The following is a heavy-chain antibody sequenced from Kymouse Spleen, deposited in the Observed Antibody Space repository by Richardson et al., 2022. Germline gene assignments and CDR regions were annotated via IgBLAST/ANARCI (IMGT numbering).Heavy chain of an antibody. Sequence: EVQLVESGGGLVQPGRSLRLSCAASGFTFDDYAMHWVRQAPGKGLEWVSGISWNSGSIGYADSVKGRFTISRDNAKNSLYLQMNSLRAEDTALYYCAKDRMVRGVYYYGMDVWGQGTTVTVSS. D-gene: IGHD3-10*01. CDR3: AKDRMVRGVYYYGMDV. CDR2: ISWNSGSI. CDR1: GFTFDDYA. J-gene: IGHJ6*02. V-gene: IGHV3-9*01.